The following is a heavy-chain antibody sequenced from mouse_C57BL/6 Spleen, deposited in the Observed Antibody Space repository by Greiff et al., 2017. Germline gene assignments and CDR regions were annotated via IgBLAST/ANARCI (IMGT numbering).Heavy chain of an antibody. CDR1: GFTFSSYT. Sequence: EVKLVESGGGLVKPGGSLKLSCAASGFTFSSYTMSWVRQTPEKMLAWVATINGGGGNTYYPACVKGRFTISRDTAKNTGYLQMSTLRSEDTAIYYCARAESNYDWYMDVWGTGTSVTVSS. J-gene: IGHJ1*03. CDR3: ARAESNYDWYMDV. V-gene: IGHV5-9*04. CDR2: INGGGGNT. D-gene: IGHD2-5*01.